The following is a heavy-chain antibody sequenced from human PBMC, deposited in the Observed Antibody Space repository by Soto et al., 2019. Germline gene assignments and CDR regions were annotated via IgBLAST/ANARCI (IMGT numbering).Heavy chain of an antibody. V-gene: IGHV2-5*01. CDR1: GFSLSTSGVG. D-gene: IGHD4-4*01. CDR3: AHSYPPMTTVHYYYYYGMDV. CDR2: IYWNDDK. Sequence: SGPTLVNPTQTLTLTCTFSGFSLSTSGVGVGWICQPPGKALEWLALIYWNDDKRYSPSLMSRLTITKDTSKNQVVLTMTNMDPVDTATYYCAHSYPPMTTVHYYYYYGMDVWGQGTTVTVSS. J-gene: IGHJ6*02.